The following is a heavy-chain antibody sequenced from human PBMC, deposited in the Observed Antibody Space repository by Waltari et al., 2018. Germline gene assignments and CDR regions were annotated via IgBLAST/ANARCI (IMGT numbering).Heavy chain of an antibody. CDR1: GGSFSAYY. J-gene: IGHJ1*01. D-gene: IGHD3-10*01. V-gene: IGHV4-34*02. CDR3: ARSAAIVVRGRYFQY. CDR2: INDRGTT. Sequence: QVQLQQWGAGLLKPSETLSLSCAVHGGSFSAYYWNWIRQAPGKGLGWIGEINDRGTTNYNPSLKSRVTISVDTSRNQVSLTLTSVTAADTGLYYCARSAAIVVRGRYFQYWGQGTLVTVSP.